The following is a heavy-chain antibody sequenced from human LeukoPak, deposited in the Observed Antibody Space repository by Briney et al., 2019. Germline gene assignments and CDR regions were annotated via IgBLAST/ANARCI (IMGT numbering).Heavy chain of an antibody. CDR2: IIPIFGTA. CDR1: GGTFSSYA. Sequence: ASVKVSCKASGGTFSSYAISWVRQAPGQGLEWMGRIIPIFGTANYAQKFQGRVTITTDESTSTAYMELSSLRSGDTAVYYCARDSGYYDSSGYYPNWFDPWGQGTLVTVSS. CDR3: ARDSGYYDSSGYYPNWFDP. V-gene: IGHV1-69*05. J-gene: IGHJ5*02. D-gene: IGHD3-22*01.